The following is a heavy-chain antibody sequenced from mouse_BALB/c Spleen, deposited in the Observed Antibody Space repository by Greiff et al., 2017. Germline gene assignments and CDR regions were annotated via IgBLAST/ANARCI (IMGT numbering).Heavy chain of an antibody. Sequence: EVKVVESGGDLVKPGGSLKLSCAASGFTFSSYGMSWVRQTPDKRLEWVATISSGGSYTYYPDSVKGRFTISRDNAKNTLYLQMSSLKSEDTAMYYCARLRGMVTTNYAMDYWGQGTSVTVSS. V-gene: IGHV5-6*01. CDR2: ISSGGSYT. CDR3: ARLRGMVTTNYAMDY. CDR1: GFTFSSYG. D-gene: IGHD2-10*02. J-gene: IGHJ4*01.